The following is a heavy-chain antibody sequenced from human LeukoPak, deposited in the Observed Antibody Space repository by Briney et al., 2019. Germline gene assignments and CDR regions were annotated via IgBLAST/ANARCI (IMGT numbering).Heavy chain of an antibody. D-gene: IGHD3-22*01. J-gene: IGHJ4*02. CDR1: GGTLSSYA. V-gene: IGHV1-69*04. CDR2: IIPILGIA. Sequence: VASVKVSCKASGGTLSSYAISWVRQAPGQGLEWMGRIIPILGIANYAQKFQGRVTITADKSTSTAYMELSSLRSEDTAVYYCARLGPYYYDSKGLDYWGQGTLVTVSS. CDR3: ARLGPYYYDSKGLDY.